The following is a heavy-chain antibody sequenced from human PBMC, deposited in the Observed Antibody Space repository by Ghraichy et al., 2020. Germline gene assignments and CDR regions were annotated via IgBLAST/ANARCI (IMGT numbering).Heavy chain of an antibody. CDR1: GFTFSSYG. CDR2: ISYDGSNK. Sequence: GGSLRLSCAASGFTFSSYGMHWVRQAPGKGLEWVAVISYDGSNKYYADSVKGRFTISRDNSKNTLYLQMNSLRAEDTAVYYCAKEARSGYTGALDYWGQGTLVTVSS. J-gene: IGHJ4*02. D-gene: IGHD3-22*01. CDR3: AKEARSGYTGALDY. V-gene: IGHV3-30*18.